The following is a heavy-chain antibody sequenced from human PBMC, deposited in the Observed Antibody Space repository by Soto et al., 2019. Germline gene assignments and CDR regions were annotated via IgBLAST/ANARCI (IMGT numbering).Heavy chain of an antibody. J-gene: IGHJ6*02. D-gene: IGHD6-6*01. CDR2: IRSKAYGGTT. V-gene: IGHV3-49*03. CDR3: TSPNIIAARLRTSYYYGMDV. Sequence: GGSLRLSCTASGFTFGDYAMSWFRQAPGKGLEWVGFIRSKAYGGTTEYAASVKGRFTISRDDSKSIAYLQMNSLKTEDTAVYYCTSPNIIAARLRTSYYYGMDVWGQGTTVTAP. CDR1: GFTFGDYA.